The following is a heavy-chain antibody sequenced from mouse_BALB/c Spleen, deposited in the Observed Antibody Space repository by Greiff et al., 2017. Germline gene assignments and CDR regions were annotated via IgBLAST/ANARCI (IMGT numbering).Heavy chain of an antibody. Sequence: EVQVVESGGGLVQPGGSRKLSCAASGFTFSSFGMHWVRQAPEKGLEWVAYISSGSSTIYYADTVKGRFTISRDNPKNTLFLQMTSLRSEDTAMYYCARSWGNYDYAMDYWGQGTSVTVSS. D-gene: IGHD2-1*01. CDR3: ARSWGNYDYAMDY. CDR2: ISSGSSTI. V-gene: IGHV5-17*02. J-gene: IGHJ4*01. CDR1: GFTFSSFG.